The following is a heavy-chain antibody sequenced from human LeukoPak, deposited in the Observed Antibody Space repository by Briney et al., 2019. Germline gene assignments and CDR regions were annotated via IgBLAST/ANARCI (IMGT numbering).Heavy chain of an antibody. CDR2: ISGSGGST. CDR3: AKSSSGWYNYNDH. CDR1: GFTFSSYA. J-gene: IGHJ4*02. Sequence: PAGGSLRLSCAASGFTFSSYAMSWVRQAPGKGLEWVSAISGSGGSTYYADSVKGRFTISRDNSKNTLYLQMNSLRAEDTAVYYCAKSSSGWYNYNDHWGQGTLVTVSS. D-gene: IGHD6-19*01. V-gene: IGHV3-23*01.